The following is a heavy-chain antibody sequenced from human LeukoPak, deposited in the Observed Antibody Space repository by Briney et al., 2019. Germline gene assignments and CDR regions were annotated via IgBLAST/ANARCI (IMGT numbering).Heavy chain of an antibody. Sequence: PSETLSLTCTVSGGSISSGGYYWTWIRQHPGKGLEWIGYIYYSGSIYYNPSLKSRVTMSVDTSKNQFSLKLTSVTAADTAVYYCATSGRGYNYGHDYWGQGTLVTVSS. CDR3: ATSGRGYNYGHDY. CDR1: GGSISSGGYY. J-gene: IGHJ4*02. V-gene: IGHV4-31*03. D-gene: IGHD5-18*01. CDR2: IYYSGSI.